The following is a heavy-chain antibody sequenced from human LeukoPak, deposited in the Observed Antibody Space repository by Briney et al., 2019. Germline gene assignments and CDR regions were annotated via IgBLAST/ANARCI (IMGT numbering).Heavy chain of an antibody. D-gene: IGHD4-17*01. CDR3: ARHKDYGDAGFFGL. CDR1: GGSISTFYY. V-gene: IGHV4-39*01. J-gene: IGHJ2*01. CDR2: VSYSGTT. Sequence: SETLSLTCTVSGGSISTFYYWGWIRQPPGKGLEWIWSVSYSGTTYYKPSLESRVTISVDTSKNQFSLKLSSVTAADTAVYYCARHKDYGDAGFFGLWGRGTLVTVSS.